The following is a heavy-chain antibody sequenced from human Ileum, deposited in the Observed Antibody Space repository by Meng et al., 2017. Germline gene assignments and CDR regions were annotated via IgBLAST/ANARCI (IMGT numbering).Heavy chain of an antibody. CDR3: VRNEGYSLGD. J-gene: IGHJ4*02. Sequence: ESGPGGVSCSVALSLPCAVSGDSLRSRDWGSWVRQPPGKGLEWIGEISQESGRTNYNPSLKSRVTISLDKSKNQFSLNLNSVTAADTAVYYCVRNEGYSLGDWGQGTLVTVSS. D-gene: IGHD2-21*01. CDR2: ISQESGRT. V-gene: IGHV4-4*02. CDR1: GDSLRSRDW.